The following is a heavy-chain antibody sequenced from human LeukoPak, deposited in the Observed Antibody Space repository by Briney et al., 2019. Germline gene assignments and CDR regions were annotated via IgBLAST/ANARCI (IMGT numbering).Heavy chain of an antibody. Sequence: GGSLRLSCAASGFTFSNYWLHWVRQAPGKGLVWVSRISIDGSDTSYADSVKGRFTISRDNAKNTLYLQMSSLRAEDTAVYYCARVERGPCTNTRCRNIDYWGQGTLVTVSS. CDR3: ARVERGPCTNTRCRNIDY. CDR1: GFTFSNYW. D-gene: IGHD2-8*01. J-gene: IGHJ4*02. V-gene: IGHV3-74*01. CDR2: ISIDGSDT.